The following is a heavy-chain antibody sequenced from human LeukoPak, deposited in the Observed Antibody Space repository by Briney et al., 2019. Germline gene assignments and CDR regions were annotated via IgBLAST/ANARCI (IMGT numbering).Heavy chain of an antibody. V-gene: IGHV3-30*02. CDR3: AKDRFLYCSSTSCRFDY. J-gene: IGHJ4*02. D-gene: IGHD2-2*01. Sequence: PGGSLRLSCAASGLTFSSYGMHWVRQAPGKGLEWVAFIRYDGSNKYYADSVKGRFTISRDNSKNTLYLQMNSLRAEDTAVYYCAKDRFLYCSSTSCRFDYWGQGTLVTVSS. CDR1: GLTFSSYG. CDR2: IRYDGSNK.